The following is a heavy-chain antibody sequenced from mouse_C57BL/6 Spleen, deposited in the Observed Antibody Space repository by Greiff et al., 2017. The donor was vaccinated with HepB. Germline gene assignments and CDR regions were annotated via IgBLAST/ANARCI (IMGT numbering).Heavy chain of an antibody. V-gene: IGHV1-80*01. D-gene: IGHD2-1*01. J-gene: IGHJ2*01. CDR3: ASGVLSYGNYPLFDY. CDR2: IYPGDGDT. Sequence: QVQLQQSGAELVKPGASVKISCKASGYAFSSYWMNWVKQRPGKGLEWIGQIYPGDGDTNYNGKFKGKATLTADKSSSTAYMQLSSLTSEDSAVYFCASGVLSYGNYPLFDYWGQGTTLTVSS. CDR1: GYAFSSYW.